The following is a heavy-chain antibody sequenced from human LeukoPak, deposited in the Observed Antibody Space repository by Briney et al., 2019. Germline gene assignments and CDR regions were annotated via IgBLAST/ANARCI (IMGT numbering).Heavy chain of an antibody. CDR3: AKETVVVVAATPDAFDI. Sequence: GGSLRLSCAASGFTFSSYAMSWVRQAPGKGLEWVSGISGSGGSTHYADSVKDRFTISRDNSKNTLYPQMNSLRAEDTAVYYCAKETVVVVAATPDAFDIWGQGTMVTVSS. CDR2: ISGSGGST. J-gene: IGHJ3*02. V-gene: IGHV3-23*01. D-gene: IGHD2-15*01. CDR1: GFTFSSYA.